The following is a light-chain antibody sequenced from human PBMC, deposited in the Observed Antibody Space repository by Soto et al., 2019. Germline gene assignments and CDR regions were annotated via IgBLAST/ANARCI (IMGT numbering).Light chain of an antibody. Sequence: QSALTQPASVSGSPGQSITISCTGTSSDVGGYKYVSWYQQHPGKAPKVMIYEVSNRPSGVSSRFAGSKSGNTASLTISGLQAEDADDYYCSSYTSSSTVVFGGGTKLTVL. CDR1: SSDVGGYKY. CDR3: SSYTSSSTVV. CDR2: EVS. J-gene: IGLJ2*01. V-gene: IGLV2-14*01.